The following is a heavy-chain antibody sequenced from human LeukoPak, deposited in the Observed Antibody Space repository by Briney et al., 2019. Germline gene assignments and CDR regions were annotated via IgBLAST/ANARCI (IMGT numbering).Heavy chain of an antibody. CDR2: IYHSGST. V-gene: IGHV4-38-2*02. CDR1: GYSISSGYY. J-gene: IGHJ4*02. CDR3: ARVWSGYSPNYYFDY. Sequence: SETLSLTCTVSGYSISSGYYWGWIRQPPGKGLEWIGSIYHSGSTYYNPSLKSRVTISVDTSKNQFSLKLSSVTAADTAVYCCARVWSGYSPNYYFDYWGQGTLVTVSS. D-gene: IGHD3-3*01.